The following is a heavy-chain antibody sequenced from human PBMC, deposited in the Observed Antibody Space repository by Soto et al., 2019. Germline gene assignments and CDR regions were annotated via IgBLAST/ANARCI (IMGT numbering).Heavy chain of an antibody. Sequence: QVQLVQSGAEVKKPGSSVKVSCKASGGTFSSSAISWVRQAPGQGLEWMGGIIPIFGTANYAQKFQGRVTITADESTSTAYMELSSLRSEDTAVYYCARSPLDYYCSGSYYRPFAFWGQGTLVTVSS. D-gene: IGHD3-10*01. CDR3: ARSPLDYYCSGSYYRPFAF. CDR1: GGTFSSSA. V-gene: IGHV1-69*12. J-gene: IGHJ4*02. CDR2: IIPIFGTA.